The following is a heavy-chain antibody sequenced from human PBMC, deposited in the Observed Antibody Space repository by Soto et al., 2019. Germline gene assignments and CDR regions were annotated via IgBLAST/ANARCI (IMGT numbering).Heavy chain of an antibody. Sequence: PSETLSLTCAVYGGSFRGYYWSWIRRPPGKGLEWIGEINHSGSTNYNPSLKSRVTISVDTSKNQFSLKLSSVTAADTAVYYCARTVGLYYGMDVWGQGTTVTVSS. CDR2: INHSGST. CDR3: ARTVGLYYGMDV. CDR1: GGSFRGYY. J-gene: IGHJ6*02. V-gene: IGHV4-34*01. D-gene: IGHD4-17*01.